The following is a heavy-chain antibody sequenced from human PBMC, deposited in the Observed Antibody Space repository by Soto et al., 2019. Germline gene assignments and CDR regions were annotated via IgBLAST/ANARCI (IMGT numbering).Heavy chain of an antibody. V-gene: IGHV1-3*01. J-gene: IGHJ6*02. CDR1: GYTFSTYC. CDR2: LNGGTGQT. CDR3: ARGKGMEENYFYYGLGI. D-gene: IGHD1-1*01. Sequence: ASVKVSCKASGYTFSTYCMHWVLQAPGQSLEWMGWLNGGTGQTRYSQRFQDRVIITRDTSASTGYMELSSLRSEDTAVYYCARGKGMEENYFYYGLGIWGQGTTVTVSS.